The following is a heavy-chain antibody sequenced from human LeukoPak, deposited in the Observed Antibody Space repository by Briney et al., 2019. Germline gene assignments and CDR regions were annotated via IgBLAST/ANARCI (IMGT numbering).Heavy chain of an antibody. Sequence: GGSLRLSCAASGFTFSNYAMSWVRQAPGKGLEWVSAITGSGGNTYYADSVKGRFTISRDNSKNTLYLQMNSLRAEDTAVYYCAKWGDFDVLTGYYVPDFWGQGPLVTVSS. J-gene: IGHJ4*02. CDR3: AKWGDFDVLTGYYVPDF. CDR1: GFTFSNYA. V-gene: IGHV3-23*01. CDR2: ITGSGGNT. D-gene: IGHD3-9*01.